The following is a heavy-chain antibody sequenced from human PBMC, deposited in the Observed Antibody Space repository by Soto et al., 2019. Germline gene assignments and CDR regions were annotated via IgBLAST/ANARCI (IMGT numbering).Heavy chain of an antibody. CDR1: GFTLSNVA. J-gene: IGHJ6*02. V-gene: IGHV3-23*01. Sequence: EVQLLESGGGLVQPGGALRLSCADSGFTLSNVAMSWGRQAPGQGLEWVAAISGSTGYTYNADSLKGRVSISRDDSMNSLYLAMNSLRVENTSVYSCATSRRSGYHCYTMTVWGQGTTVTVSS. D-gene: IGHD3-22*01. CDR3: ATSRRSGYHCYTMTV. CDR2: ISGSTGYT.